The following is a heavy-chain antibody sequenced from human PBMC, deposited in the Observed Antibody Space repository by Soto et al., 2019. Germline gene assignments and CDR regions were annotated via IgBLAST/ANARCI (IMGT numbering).Heavy chain of an antibody. CDR2: VITVFGTA. D-gene: IGHD6-6*01. Sequence: QVQLVQSGAEVKKPGSSVKVSCKASGGIFSTYAISWVRQAPGQGLEWMGGVITVFGTANYAQKFQGRVTITADKSTSTAYIYLSSLRSEDPAVYYCAARHTIAARGNIDYWCQGTLVTVSS. CDR1: GGIFSTYA. V-gene: IGHV1-69*06. CDR3: AARHTIAARGNIDY. J-gene: IGHJ4*02.